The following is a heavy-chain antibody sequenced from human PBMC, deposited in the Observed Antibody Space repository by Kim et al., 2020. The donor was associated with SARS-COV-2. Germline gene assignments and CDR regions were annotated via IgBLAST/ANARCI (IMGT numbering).Heavy chain of an antibody. CDR2: ISKTSDYI. CDR1: GFTFSSYS. J-gene: IGHJ4*01. Sequence: GGSLRLSCAASGFTFSSYSMNWVRQAPGKGLEWVSSISKTSDYIYYPDSLRGRFIISRDNAQNSLYLQMNSLRAEDTAVYFCTRSDYYDSGSYYNFYYWGKGTLVTVSS. CDR3: TRSDYYDSGSYYNFYY. D-gene: IGHD3-10*01. V-gene: IGHV3-21*01.